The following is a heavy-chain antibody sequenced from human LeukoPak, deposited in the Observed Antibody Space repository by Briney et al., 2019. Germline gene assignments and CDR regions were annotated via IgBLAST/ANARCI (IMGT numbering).Heavy chain of an antibody. D-gene: IGHD6-19*01. Sequence: SQTLSLTCTVSGGSISSGSYYWSWIRQPAGQGLEYIGRMYTSGSTNYNPSLKSRVTISVDTSKNHFSLRLTSVTAADTAIYYCARFPWGVAGLDIWGQGIMVTVSS. J-gene: IGHJ3*02. V-gene: IGHV4-61*02. CDR1: GGSISSGSYY. CDR2: MYTSGST. CDR3: ARFPWGVAGLDI.